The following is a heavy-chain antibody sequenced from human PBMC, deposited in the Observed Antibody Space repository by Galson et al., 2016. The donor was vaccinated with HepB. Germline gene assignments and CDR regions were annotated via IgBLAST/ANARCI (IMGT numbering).Heavy chain of an antibody. CDR1: GDSVSSDTAA. CDR2: TYYRSKWYN. V-gene: IGHV6-1*01. J-gene: IGHJ6*02. Sequence: ISGDSVSSDTAAWHWIRQSPSRGLEWLGRTYYRSKWYNDYAVSVKSRITINPDTSTNQFSLQLSSVTPEDTAVYYCAREPGHCTGNSCYSGGMDVWGQGTTVTVSS. D-gene: IGHD2-15*01. CDR3: AREPGHCTGNSCYSGGMDV.